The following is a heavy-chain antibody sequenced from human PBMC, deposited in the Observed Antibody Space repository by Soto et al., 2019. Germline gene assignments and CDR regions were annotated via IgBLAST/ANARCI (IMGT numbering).Heavy chain of an antibody. CDR1: GFLFSNYA. D-gene: IGHD1-1*01. Sequence: PGGSLRLSCAASGFLFSNYAMIWVRQAPGKELEWVSCITGGDDTTYYADSVRGRFTISRDSSTNTLFLRMSSLRVEDTAVYYCVRGETGNQVRLDYWGQGTLVTVSS. CDR2: ITGGDDTT. J-gene: IGHJ4*01. V-gene: IGHV3-23*01. CDR3: VRGETGNQVRLDY.